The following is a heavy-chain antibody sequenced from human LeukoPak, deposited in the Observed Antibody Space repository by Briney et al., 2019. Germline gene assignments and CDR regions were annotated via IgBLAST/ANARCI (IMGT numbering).Heavy chain of an antibody. CDR3: ARGTLGGYYYYGMDV. Sequence: SETLSLTCAVYGGSFSGYYWSWIRQPPGKGLEWIGEINHSGSTNYNPSLKSRVTISVDTSKNQFSLKLSSVTAADTAVYYCARGTLGGYYYYGMDVWGQGTTVTVS. D-gene: IGHD3-10*01. CDR1: GGSFSGYY. V-gene: IGHV4-34*01. CDR2: INHSGST. J-gene: IGHJ6*02.